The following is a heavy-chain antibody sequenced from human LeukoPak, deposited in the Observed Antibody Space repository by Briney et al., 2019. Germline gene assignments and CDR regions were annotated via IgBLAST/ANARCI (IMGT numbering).Heavy chain of an antibody. CDR3: ARGGENYYDSSGYHDAFDI. J-gene: IGHJ3*02. V-gene: IGHV5-51*01. D-gene: IGHD3-22*01. Sequence: RGETLKISCKGSGYSFTSYWIGWVRQMPGKGLEWMGIIYPGDSDTRYSPSFQGQVTISADKSISTAYLQWSSLKASDTAMYYCARGGENYYDSSGYHDAFDIWGQGTMVTVSS. CDR2: IYPGDSDT. CDR1: GYSFTSYW.